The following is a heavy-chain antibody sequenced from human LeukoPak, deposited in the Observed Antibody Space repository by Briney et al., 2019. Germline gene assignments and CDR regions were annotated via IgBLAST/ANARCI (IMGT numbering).Heavy chain of an antibody. Sequence: SVKVSCTASRGTFSSYGISWVRQAPGQGLEGLGGVGAICGRVKYGQKFQGRATITTDESTSPDYMQLSSLTSGDTGVYYCAREELVDNSGFSFFDDWGQGTLVTVSS. CDR1: RGTFSSYG. V-gene: IGHV1-69*05. CDR3: AREELVDNSGFSFFDD. D-gene: IGHD3-22*01. J-gene: IGHJ4*02. CDR2: VGAICGRV.